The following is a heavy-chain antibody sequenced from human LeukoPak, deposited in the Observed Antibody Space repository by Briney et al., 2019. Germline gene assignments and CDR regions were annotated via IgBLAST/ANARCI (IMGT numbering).Heavy chain of an antibody. CDR3: TRRSIGGWYHSY. D-gene: IGHD6-19*01. CDR2: IRSKAYGGTT. Sequence: GRSLRLSCTASGYTFTDYFMRWVRQAPGKGLEWVGFIRSKAYGGTTEYVASVKGRFTISRDDSKSIAYLQMNSLKTEDTGVYYGTRRSIGGWYHSYWGQGNLVTVSS. CDR1: GYTFTDYF. J-gene: IGHJ4*02. V-gene: IGHV3-49*04.